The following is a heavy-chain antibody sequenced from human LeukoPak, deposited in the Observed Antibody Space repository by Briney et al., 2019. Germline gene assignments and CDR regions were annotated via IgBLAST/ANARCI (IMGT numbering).Heavy chain of an antibody. Sequence: PGGSLRLSCAASGFTFSSYAMHWVRQAPGKGLEWVSSISSSSSYIYYADSVKGRFTISRDNAKNSLYLQMNSLRAEDTAVYYCAREVETGDAFDIWGQGTMVTVSS. D-gene: IGHD1-1*01. CDR2: ISSSSSYI. CDR3: AREVETGDAFDI. CDR1: GFTFSSYA. J-gene: IGHJ3*02. V-gene: IGHV3-21*01.